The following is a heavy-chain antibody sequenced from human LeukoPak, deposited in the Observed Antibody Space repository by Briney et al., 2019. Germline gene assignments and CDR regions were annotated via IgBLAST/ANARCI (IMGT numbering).Heavy chain of an antibody. CDR2: ISSNGGST. V-gene: IGHV3-64*01. CDR1: GFTFSDYA. CDR3: ARDNLRSRWLQPGDY. J-gene: IGHJ4*02. D-gene: IGHD5-24*01. Sequence: PGGSLRLSCAASGFTFSDYAMHWVRQPPGKGLEYVSAISSNGGSTYYANSVKGRFTISRDNSKNTLYLRMGSLRAEDMAVYYCARDNLRSRWLQPGDYWGQGTLVTVSS.